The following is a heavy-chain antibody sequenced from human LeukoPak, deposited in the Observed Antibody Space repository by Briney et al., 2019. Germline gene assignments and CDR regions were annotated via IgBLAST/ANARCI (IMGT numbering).Heavy chain of an antibody. V-gene: IGHV4-34*01. D-gene: IGHD3-10*01. CDR3: AGAGTIPLRGVINY. CDR2: INHSGST. J-gene: IGHJ4*02. CDR1: GGSFSGYY. Sequence: SETLSLTCAVYGGSFSGYYWSWIRDPPGKGLEWIGEINHSGSTNYNPSLTSRVTTSGDTSKNQFSLKLSSVTAADTAVYYCAGAGTIPLRGVINYWGQGTLVTVSS.